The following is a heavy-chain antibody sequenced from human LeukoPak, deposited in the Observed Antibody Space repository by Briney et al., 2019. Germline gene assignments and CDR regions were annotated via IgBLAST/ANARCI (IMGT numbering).Heavy chain of an antibody. V-gene: IGHV4-61*08. D-gene: IGHD6-13*01. CDR3: ARVYSSSWGYYFDY. CDR1: GGSISSGDYY. Sequence: PSQTLSLTCTVSGGSISSGDYYWSWIRQPPGKGLEWIGYIYYSGSTNYNPSLKSRVTISVDTSKNQFSLKLSSVTAADTAVYYCARVYSSSWGYYFDYWGQGTLVTVSS. CDR2: IYYSGST. J-gene: IGHJ4*02.